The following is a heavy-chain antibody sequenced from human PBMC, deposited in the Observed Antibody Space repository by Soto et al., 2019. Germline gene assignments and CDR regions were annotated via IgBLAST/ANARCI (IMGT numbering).Heavy chain of an antibody. Sequence: QLQLQESGPGLVKPWETLSLTCTVSGDSISSSNYFWGWIRQPPGKGLEWIGTIFYSGSTYYNPSLKSLFTTSVDTSKNHFSLRLISVTAADTALYYCARRYGWLYFDYWGQGSLVTVSS. V-gene: IGHV4-39*01. J-gene: IGHJ4*02. D-gene: IGHD6-19*01. CDR1: GDSISSSNYF. CDR2: IFYSGST. CDR3: ARRYGWLYFDY.